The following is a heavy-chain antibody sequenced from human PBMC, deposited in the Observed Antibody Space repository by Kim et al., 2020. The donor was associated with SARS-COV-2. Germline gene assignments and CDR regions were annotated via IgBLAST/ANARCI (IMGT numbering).Heavy chain of an antibody. Sequence: GDAASVKGRLTSSSDNAKKSLDLQMNSLRAEETALYYCAKEGSSSWYYLDYWGQGTLVTVSS. CDR3: AKEGSSSWYYLDY. D-gene: IGHD6-13*01. J-gene: IGHJ4*02. V-gene: IGHV3-9*01.